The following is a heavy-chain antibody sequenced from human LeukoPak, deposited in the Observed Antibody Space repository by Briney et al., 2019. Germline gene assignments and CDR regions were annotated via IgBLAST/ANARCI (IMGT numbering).Heavy chain of an antibody. D-gene: IGHD4-17*01. J-gene: IGHJ4*02. Sequence: GGSLRLSCAASGFTFSSYAMHWVRQAPGKGLEWVAVISYDGSNKYYADSVKGRFTISRDNSKNTLYLQMNSLRAEDTAVYYCAGDVDYGGNLDYWGQGTLVTVSS. CDR3: AGDVDYGGNLDY. CDR1: GFTFSSYA. V-gene: IGHV3-30-3*01. CDR2: ISYDGSNK.